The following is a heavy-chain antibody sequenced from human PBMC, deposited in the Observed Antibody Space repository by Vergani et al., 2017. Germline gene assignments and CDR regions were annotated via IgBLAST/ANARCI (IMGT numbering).Heavy chain of an antibody. V-gene: IGHV1-3*01. CDR3: ARGRGVVVVVAASDAFDI. J-gene: IGHJ3*02. Sequence: QVQLVQSGAEVKKPGASVKVSCKASGYTFTSYAMHWVRQAPGQRLEWMGWINAGNGNTKYSQKVQGRVTIARNTSASTAYMELSSMSSEDTAVYYCARGRGVVVVVAASDAFDIWGQGTMVTVSS. D-gene: IGHD2-15*01. CDR2: INAGNGNT. CDR1: GYTFTSYA.